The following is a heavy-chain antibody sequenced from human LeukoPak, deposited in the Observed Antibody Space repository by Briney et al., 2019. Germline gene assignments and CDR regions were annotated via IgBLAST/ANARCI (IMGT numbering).Heavy chain of an antibody. CDR2: INPNSGGT. J-gene: IGHJ5*02. CDR1: GYTFTGYY. Sequence: ASVKVSCKTSGYTFTGYYMRWVRQAPGQGLEWMGWINPNSGGTDYAQKFQGRVTMTRDTSISTAYMEVSRLRSDDTAVYYCARDYYDSSGYSRFDPWGQGTLVTVSS. CDR3: ARDYYDSSGYSRFDP. V-gene: IGHV1-2*02. D-gene: IGHD3-22*01.